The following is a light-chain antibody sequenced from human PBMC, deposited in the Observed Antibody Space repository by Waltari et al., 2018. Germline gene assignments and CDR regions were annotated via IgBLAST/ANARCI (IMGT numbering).Light chain of an antibody. CDR1: SSNIGSNA. J-gene: IGLJ2*01. CDR3: AAWDDSLNGLV. Sequence: QSVLTQPPSASETPGQRVTISCSGSSSNIGSNAVNWYQHFPGTAPQLYIYNNNQRPSGVPDRFSGSKSGTSASLAISGLQSEDEADYYCAAWDDSLNGLVFGGGTKLTVL. V-gene: IGLV1-44*01. CDR2: NNN.